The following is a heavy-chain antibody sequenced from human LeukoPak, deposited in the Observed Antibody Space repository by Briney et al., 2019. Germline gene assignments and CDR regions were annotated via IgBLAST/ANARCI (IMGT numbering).Heavy chain of an antibody. J-gene: IGHJ4*02. Sequence: ASVKVSCKASGYTFTGYYIHWVRQAPGQGLEWMGWVNPNSGGTNYAQKFQGRVTMTRDTSISTAYMELSRLTSDDTAVYYCARESRGSGYDSWGQGTLVTVSS. CDR3: ARESRGSGYDS. CDR1: GYTFTGYY. V-gene: IGHV1-2*02. D-gene: IGHD6-19*01. CDR2: VNPNSGGT.